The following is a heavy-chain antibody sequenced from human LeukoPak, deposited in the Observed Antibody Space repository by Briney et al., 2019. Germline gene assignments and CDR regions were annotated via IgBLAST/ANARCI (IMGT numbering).Heavy chain of an antibody. D-gene: IGHD1-26*01. J-gene: IGHJ4*02. Sequence: GGSLRLSCAGSGFTFSSYSMHWVRQAPGKGLEWVSSISGSSSDIYYADSVKGRFTISRDNAKNSLYLQMKSLRAEDTAVYYCARRGYHDYSGFDYWGQGTLVTVSS. CDR1: GFTFSSYS. CDR3: ARRGYHDYSGFDY. V-gene: IGHV3-21*01. CDR2: ISGSSSDI.